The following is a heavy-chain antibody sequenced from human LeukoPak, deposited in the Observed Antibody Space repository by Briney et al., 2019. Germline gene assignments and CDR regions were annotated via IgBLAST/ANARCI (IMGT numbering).Heavy chain of an antibody. J-gene: IGHJ4*02. CDR2: ISAYNGNT. Sequence: ASVKVSCKASGYTFTSYYMHWVRQAPGQGLEWMGWISAYNGNTNYAQKLQGRVTMTTDTSTSTAYMELRSLRSDDTAVYYCATGYCSSTSCYYFDYWGQGTLVTVSS. D-gene: IGHD2-2*01. CDR1: GYTFTSYY. CDR3: ATGYCSSTSCYYFDY. V-gene: IGHV1-18*04.